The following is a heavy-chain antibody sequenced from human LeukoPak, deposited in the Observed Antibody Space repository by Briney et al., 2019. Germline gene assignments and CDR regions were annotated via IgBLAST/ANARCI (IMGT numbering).Heavy chain of an antibody. CDR1: GFTFSSYE. CDR3: ARGSLTTPFDY. CDR2: ISSSGSTI. Sequence: GGSLRLSCAASGFTFSSYEMNWVRQAPGKGLEWVSYISSSGSTIHYADSVKGRFTISRDNAKNSLYLQMNSLRAEDTAVYYCARGSLTTPFDYWGQGTLVTVSS. V-gene: IGHV3-48*03. J-gene: IGHJ4*02. D-gene: IGHD1-1*01.